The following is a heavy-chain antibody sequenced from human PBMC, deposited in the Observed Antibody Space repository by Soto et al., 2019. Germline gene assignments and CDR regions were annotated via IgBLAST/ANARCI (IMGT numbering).Heavy chain of an antibody. CDR3: ARGKVTVSRSSWYERSGDYGMDV. CDR1: GFTFSSYW. D-gene: IGHD6-13*01. V-gene: IGHV3-74*01. CDR2: INSDGSST. J-gene: IGHJ6*02. Sequence: PGGSLRLSCAASGFTFSSYWTHWVRQAPGKGLVWVSRINSDGSSTSYADSVKGRFTISRDNAKNTLYLQMNSLRAEDTAVYYRARGKVTVSRSSWYERSGDYGMDVWGQGTTVTVYS.